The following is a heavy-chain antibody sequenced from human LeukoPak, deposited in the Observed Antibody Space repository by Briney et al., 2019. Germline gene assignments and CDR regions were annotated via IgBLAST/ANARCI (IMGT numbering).Heavy chain of an antibody. V-gene: IGHV3-21*01. CDR3: ARVNDYGDYGY. CDR2: ISSSSSFI. CDR1: GFTFSSYS. J-gene: IGHJ4*02. D-gene: IGHD4-17*01. Sequence: GGSLRLSCAASGFTFSSYSMNWVRQAPGKGLEWVSSISSSSSFIYYADSVKGRFTISRDNAKNSLYLQMNSLRAEDTAVYSCARVNDYGDYGYWGQGTLDTVSS.